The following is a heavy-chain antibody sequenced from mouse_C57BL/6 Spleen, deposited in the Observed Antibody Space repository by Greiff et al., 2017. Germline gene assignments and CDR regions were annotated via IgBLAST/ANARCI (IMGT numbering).Heavy chain of an antibody. V-gene: IGHV1-81*01. CDR3: ASGTAAY. CDR2: IYPRSGNT. J-gene: IGHJ3*01. D-gene: IGHD4-1*01. CDR1: GYTFTSSG. Sequence: QVQLQQSGAELARPGASVKLSCKASGYTFTSSGISWVKQRTGQGLGWIGEIYPRSGNTYYNEKLKGKATLTADKSSSTAYMELRSLTSEDSAVYFCASGTAAYWGQGTLVTVSA.